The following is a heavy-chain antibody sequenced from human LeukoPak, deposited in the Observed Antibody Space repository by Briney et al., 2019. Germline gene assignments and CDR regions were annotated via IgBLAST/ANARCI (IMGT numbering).Heavy chain of an antibody. CDR2: MNPNSGYT. Sequence: ASVKVSCKASGYAFTSLDINWVRRATGQGLEWMGWMNPNSGYTGSAQKFQGRLTMTRDTSISTAYMELTSLTSEDTAMYYSARVAGSADYWGQGTLVTVSS. CDR3: ARVAGSADY. V-gene: IGHV1-8*01. D-gene: IGHD6-19*01. J-gene: IGHJ4*02. CDR1: GYAFTSLD.